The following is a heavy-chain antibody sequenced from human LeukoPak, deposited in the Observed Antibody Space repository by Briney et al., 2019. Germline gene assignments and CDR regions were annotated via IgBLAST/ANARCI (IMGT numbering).Heavy chain of an antibody. CDR1: GGSFSGYY. CDR3: AREKMRRYSYGYAH. V-gene: IGHV4-34*01. Sequence: SETLSLTCAVYGGSFSGYYWSWIRQPPGKGLEWIGEINHSGSTNYNSSLKSRVTISVDTSKNQFSLKVSSVTAADTAVYYCAREKMRRYSYGYAHWGQGTLVTVSS. CDR2: INHSGST. D-gene: IGHD5-18*01. J-gene: IGHJ4*02.